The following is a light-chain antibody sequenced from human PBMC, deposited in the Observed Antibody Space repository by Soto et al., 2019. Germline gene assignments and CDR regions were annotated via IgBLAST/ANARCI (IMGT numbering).Light chain of an antibody. J-gene: IGKJ1*01. CDR1: QSVSSN. CDR2: GAS. Sequence: EIVMTQSPATLSVSPGERATLSCRASQSVSSNLAWYQQQPGQAPRLPIYGASTRATGIPARFSGRGSGTEFTLTISSQQSEDFAGYYCQQENNWPPWTFGQGTKVAIK. CDR3: QQENNWPPWT. V-gene: IGKV3-15*01.